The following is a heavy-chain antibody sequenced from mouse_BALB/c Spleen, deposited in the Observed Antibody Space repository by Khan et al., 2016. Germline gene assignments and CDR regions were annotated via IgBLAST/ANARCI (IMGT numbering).Heavy chain of an antibody. CDR3: TRGVTTVVDYFDY. CDR1: GFTFSSYA. V-gene: IGHV5-6-5*01. J-gene: IGHJ2*01. D-gene: IGHD1-1*01. CDR2: ISSGGNT. Sequence: EVELVESGGGLVKPGGSLKLSCAASGFTFSSYAMSWVRQTPEKRLEWVASISSGGNTFYPDSLKGRFTISRDNARNILYLQMSSLRSKDTAMYYCTRGVTTVVDYFDYWGQGTTLTVSS.